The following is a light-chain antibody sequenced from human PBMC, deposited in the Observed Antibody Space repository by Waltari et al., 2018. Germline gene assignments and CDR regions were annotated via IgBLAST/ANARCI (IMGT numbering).Light chain of an antibody. Sequence: DIQLTQSPSSLSASVGDRVTITCRASQGISSYLAWYQQKPGKAPKLLIYKSSSLQSGAPSRFSGSGSGTEFTLTISSLQPEDFAVYYCQQRNSYPFTFGPGTKLDIK. V-gene: IGKV1-9*01. CDR3: QQRNSYPFT. CDR1: QGISSY. J-gene: IGKJ3*01. CDR2: KSS.